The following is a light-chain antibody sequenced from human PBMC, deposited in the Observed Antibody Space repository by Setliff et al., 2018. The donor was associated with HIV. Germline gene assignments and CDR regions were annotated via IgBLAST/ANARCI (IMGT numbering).Light chain of an antibody. CDR1: NIGSKS. J-gene: IGLJ1*01. Sequence: SYELTQQPSVSVAPGKTARITCGGNNIGSKSVHWYQQKPGQAPVLVVYDDNDRPSGIPERFSGSNSGNTATLTISRVEAGDEADYYCQVWDSSSDHHVFGTGTKV. CDR3: QVWDSSSDHHV. V-gene: IGLV3-21*03. CDR2: DDN.